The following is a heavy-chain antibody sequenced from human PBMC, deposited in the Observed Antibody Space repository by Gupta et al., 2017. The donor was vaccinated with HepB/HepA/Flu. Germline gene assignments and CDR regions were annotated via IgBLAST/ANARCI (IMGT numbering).Heavy chain of an antibody. CDR3: ARSQSVVIATDYYYMDA. J-gene: IGHJ6*03. Sequence: QVQLQESGPGLVKPSETLSLTCTVSGGSISSYYWSWIRQPPGKGLEWIGYIYYSGSTNYNPSLKSRVTISVDTSKNQFSLKLSSVTAADTAVYYCARSQSVVIATDYYYMDAWGKGTTVTVSS. V-gene: IGHV4-59*01. CDR1: GGSISSYY. D-gene: IGHD2-21*01. CDR2: IYYSGST.